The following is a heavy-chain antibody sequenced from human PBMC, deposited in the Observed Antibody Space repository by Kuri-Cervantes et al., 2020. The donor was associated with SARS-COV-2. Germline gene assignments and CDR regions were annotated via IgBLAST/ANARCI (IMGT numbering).Heavy chain of an antibody. CDR3: ARGQRITMVRGVMGFDY. D-gene: IGHD3-10*01. CDR1: GGSFSGYY. CDR2: INHSGST. V-gene: IGHV4-34*01. Sequence: ESLKISCAVYGGSFSGYYWSWIRQPPGKGLEWIGEINHSGSTNYNPSLKSRVTIPVDTSKNQFSLKLSSVTAADTAVYYCARGQRITMVRGVMGFDYWGQGTLVTVSS. J-gene: IGHJ4*02.